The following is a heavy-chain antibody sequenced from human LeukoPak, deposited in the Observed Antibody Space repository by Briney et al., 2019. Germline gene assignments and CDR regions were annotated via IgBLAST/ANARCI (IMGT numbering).Heavy chain of an antibody. CDR2: INHSGST. V-gene: IGHV4-34*01. CDR3: AREPMELRHYFDY. D-gene: IGHD1-7*01. Sequence: SETLSLTCAVYGGSLSGYYWSWIRQPRGKGLEWIGEINHSGSTNYNPSLKSRVTISADTSKNQFSLKLSSVTAADTAVYYCAREPMELRHYFDYWGQGTLVTVSS. J-gene: IGHJ4*02. CDR1: GGSLSGYY.